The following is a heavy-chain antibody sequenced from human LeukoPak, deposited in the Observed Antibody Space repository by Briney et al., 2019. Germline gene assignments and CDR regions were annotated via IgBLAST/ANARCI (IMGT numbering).Heavy chain of an antibody. V-gene: IGHV3-30*02. CDR2: IRYDGSNK. CDR3: AKGSGIGMITFGGIYY. J-gene: IGHJ4*02. CDR1: GFTFSSYG. Sequence: AGGSLRLXCAASGFTFSSYGMHWVRQAPGKGLEWVAFIRYDGSNKYYADSVKGRFTISRDNSKNTLYLQMNSLRAEDTAVYYCAKGSGIGMITFGGIYYWGQGTLVTVSS. D-gene: IGHD3-16*01.